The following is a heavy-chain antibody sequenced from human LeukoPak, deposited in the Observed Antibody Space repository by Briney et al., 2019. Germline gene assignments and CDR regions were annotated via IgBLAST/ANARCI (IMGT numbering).Heavy chain of an antibody. Sequence: GGSLRLSCAASKFTFSDYYMSWIRQAPGKGLEWVSAISGSGGSTHYADSVKGRFTISRDKTKNTPYLQMNSLRAEDTAVYYCAKSSYYDTSGYYREYYFDYWGQGTLVTVSS. CDR3: AKSSYYDTSGYYREYYFDY. V-gene: IGHV3-23*01. D-gene: IGHD3-22*01. CDR2: ISGSGGST. J-gene: IGHJ4*02. CDR1: KFTFSDYY.